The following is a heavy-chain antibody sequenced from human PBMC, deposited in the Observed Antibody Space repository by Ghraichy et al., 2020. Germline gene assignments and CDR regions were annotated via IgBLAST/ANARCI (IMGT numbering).Heavy chain of an antibody. CDR1: GFSFSNSW. CDR2: MSPDGSVT. Sequence: LSLTCAASGFSFSNSWMTWVRQAPGKGLEWVADMSPDGSVTLYVDSVKGRFSVSRDNAKNSVFLQMNSLRAEDTAVYFCGRDPAWGAIDHWGQGTLVTVSS. J-gene: IGHJ4*02. V-gene: IGHV3-7*03. D-gene: IGHD7-27*01. CDR3: GRDPAWGAIDH.